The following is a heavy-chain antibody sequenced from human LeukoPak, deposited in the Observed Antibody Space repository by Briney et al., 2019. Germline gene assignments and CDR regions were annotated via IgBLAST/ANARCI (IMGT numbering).Heavy chain of an antibody. V-gene: IGHV3-23*01. J-gene: IGHJ4*02. Sequence: GGSLRLSCAASGFTFSSYAMTWVRQTPGKGLEWVSAISGGGSSTYFADSVKGRFTISRDNSRNTLYLQMNSLRAEDTAVYYCARVAVAGTPSFDYWGQGTLVTVSS. D-gene: IGHD6-19*01. CDR2: ISGGGSST. CDR1: GFTFSSYA. CDR3: ARVAVAGTPSFDY.